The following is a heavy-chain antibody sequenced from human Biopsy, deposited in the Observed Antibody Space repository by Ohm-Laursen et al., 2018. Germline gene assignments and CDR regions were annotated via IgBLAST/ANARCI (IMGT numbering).Heavy chain of an antibody. CDR3: VKSAYSSGFWEASDY. CDR2: ISWSSGTI. Sequence: SLRLSCTASGFRFDDYAMQWVRQAPGKGLEWVSGISWSSGTIGYADSVKGRFTVSRDNAKNSLFLQMNSLRIEDTALYYCVKSAYSSGFWEASDYWGQGTLVTVSS. CDR1: GFRFDDYA. D-gene: IGHD6-19*01. V-gene: IGHV3-9*01. J-gene: IGHJ4*02.